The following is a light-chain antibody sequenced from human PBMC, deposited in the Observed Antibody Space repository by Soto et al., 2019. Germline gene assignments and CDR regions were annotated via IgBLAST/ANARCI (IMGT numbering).Light chain of an antibody. V-gene: IGKV3-20*01. Sequence: EIVLTQSPGSLSLSPGERTTLSCRASQSVSSNFLDWYQQKPGQAPRLLIYGASTRATGIPDRFSGSGSGTEFTLTISRLQPEDSAVYYCQQYDSLPRTFGQGTKVDI. CDR2: GAS. J-gene: IGKJ1*01. CDR3: QQYDSLPRT. CDR1: QSVSSNF.